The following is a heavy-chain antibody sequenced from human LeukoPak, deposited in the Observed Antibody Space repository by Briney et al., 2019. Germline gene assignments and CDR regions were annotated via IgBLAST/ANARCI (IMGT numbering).Heavy chain of an antibody. CDR2: ISGTGGTT. CDR1: GFTFSSYA. V-gene: IGHV3-23*01. D-gene: IGHD1-14*01. Sequence: GGSLRLSCAGSGFTFSSYAMGWVRQAPGKGLEWVSAISGTGGTTNYADSVKGRFTVSRDNSKNTLYLQMNSLRAEDTAVFYCARAALRGTYCYDCWGRGILVTVSS. CDR3: ARAALRGTYCYDC. J-gene: IGHJ4*02.